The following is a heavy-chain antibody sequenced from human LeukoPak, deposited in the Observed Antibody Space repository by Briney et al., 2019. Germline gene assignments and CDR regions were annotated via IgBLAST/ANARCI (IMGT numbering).Heavy chain of an antibody. CDR2: ISGSGGST. CDR3: AKGMSSSWSYFDY. CDR1: GFTFSGYV. V-gene: IGHV3-23*01. J-gene: IGHJ4*02. Sequence: GGSLRLSCAASGFTFSGYVMSWVRQAPGKGLEWVSAISGSGGSTYYADSVKGRFTISRDNSKNTLYLQMNSLRAEDTAVYYCAKGMSSSWSYFDYWGQGTLVTVSS. D-gene: IGHD6-13*01.